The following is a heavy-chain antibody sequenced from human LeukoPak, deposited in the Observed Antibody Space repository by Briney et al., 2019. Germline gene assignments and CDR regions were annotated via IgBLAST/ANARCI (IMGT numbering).Heavy chain of an antibody. CDR1: GFTLSSYW. J-gene: IGHJ4*02. CDR3: ARDLGYGDNGDY. Sequence: GGPLRLSCAASGFTLSSYWMSWVRQAPGKGLEWVANIKQDGSEKYYVDSVKGRFTISRDNAKNSLYLQMNSLRAENTAVYYCARDLGYGDNGDYWGQGTLVTVSS. V-gene: IGHV3-7*01. D-gene: IGHD4-17*01. CDR2: IKQDGSEK.